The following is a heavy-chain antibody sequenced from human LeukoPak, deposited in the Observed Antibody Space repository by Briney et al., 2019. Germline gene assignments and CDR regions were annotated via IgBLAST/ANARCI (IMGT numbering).Heavy chain of an antibody. CDR1: GYTFTSYG. D-gene: IGHD1-26*01. CDR2: ISAYNGNT. V-gene: IGHV1-18*01. CDR3: ARDPPGIVGATTDY. J-gene: IGHJ4*02. Sequence: ASVKVSCKASGYTFTSYGISWVRQAPGQGLERMGWISAYNGNTNYAQKLQGRVTMTTDTSMSTAYMELRSLRSDDTAVYYCARDPPGIVGATTDYWGQGTLVTVSS.